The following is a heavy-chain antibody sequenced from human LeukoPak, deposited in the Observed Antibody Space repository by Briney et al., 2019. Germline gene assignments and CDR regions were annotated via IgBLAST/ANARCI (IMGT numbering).Heavy chain of an antibody. CDR3: ASFYETN. V-gene: IGHV3-74*01. D-gene: IGHD2/OR15-2a*01. CDR2: VNSDGSAT. Sequence: GGSLRLSCAASGFIFTKYWMHWVRQAPGKGLVWVSHVNSDGSATSYADSVKGRFTISRDNAKNTVYLHMNSLRVEDTAVYYCASFYETNWGQGTLVTVSS. CDR1: GFIFTKYW. J-gene: IGHJ4*02.